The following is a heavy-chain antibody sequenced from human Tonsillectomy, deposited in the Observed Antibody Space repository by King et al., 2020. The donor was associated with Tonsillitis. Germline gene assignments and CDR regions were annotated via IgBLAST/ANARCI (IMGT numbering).Heavy chain of an antibody. CDR2: ISGSGGST. Sequence: VQLVESGGGLVQPGGSLRLSCAASGFTFSSYAMTWVRQAPGKGLGWVSAISGSGGSTFYADSVKGRFTISRDNSRNTLYLQMNSLRAEDTAVYYCAKVLRGLQWASDIWGRGTLVTVSS. V-gene: IGHV3-23*04. D-gene: IGHD5-24*01. CDR3: AKVLRGLQWASDI. J-gene: IGHJ1*01. CDR1: GFTFSSYA.